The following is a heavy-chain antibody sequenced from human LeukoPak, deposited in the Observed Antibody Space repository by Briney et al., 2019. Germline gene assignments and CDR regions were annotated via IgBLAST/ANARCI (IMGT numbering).Heavy chain of an antibody. CDR2: IKHDSSEK. Sequence: GGSLRLSCAVSGIIFSDYWMSWVRQAPGEGLEWVANIKHDSSEKYYVDSVKGRFTISRDNAKNSLYLQMNSLRAEDTAVYYCVNDLARRGGYWGQGTLVSVSA. CDR1: GIIFSDYW. V-gene: IGHV3-7*01. J-gene: IGHJ4*02. D-gene: IGHD3-16*01. CDR3: VNDLARRGGY.